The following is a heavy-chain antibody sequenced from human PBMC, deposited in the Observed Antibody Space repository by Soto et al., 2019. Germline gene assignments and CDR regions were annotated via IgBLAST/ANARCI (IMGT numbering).Heavy chain of an antibody. CDR2: IYYSGST. CDR1: GGSISSGGYY. D-gene: IGHD1-26*01. V-gene: IGHV4-31*03. Sequence: SETLSLTCTVSGGSISSGGYYWSWIRQHPGKGLEWIGYIYYSGSTYYNPSLKSRVTISVDTSKNQFSLKLSSVTAADTAVYYCAREWGGIVGATTFPWFDPWGQGTLVTVSS. J-gene: IGHJ5*02. CDR3: AREWGGIVGATTFPWFDP.